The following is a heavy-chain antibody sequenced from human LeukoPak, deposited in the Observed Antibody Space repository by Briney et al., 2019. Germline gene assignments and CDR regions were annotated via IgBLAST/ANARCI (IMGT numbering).Heavy chain of an antibody. CDR2: ISGSGGST. CDR3: AKNHEHGRYAGFDF. J-gene: IGHJ3*01. V-gene: IGHV3-23*01. CDR1: GFTFSSYW. D-gene: IGHD2-2*01. Sequence: GGSLRLSCAASGFTFSSYWMSWVRQAPGKGLEWVADISGSGGSTYYADSVKGRFSVSRDNSKNMVYLELNSLRAEDTAVYYCAKNHEHGRYAGFDFWAEGALVAVSS.